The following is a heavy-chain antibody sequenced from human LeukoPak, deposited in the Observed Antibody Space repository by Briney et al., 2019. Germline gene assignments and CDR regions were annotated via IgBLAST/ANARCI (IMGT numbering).Heavy chain of an antibody. CDR3: AVISRGDSYYFDY. J-gene: IGHJ4*02. D-gene: IGHD4-17*01. V-gene: IGHV1-2*02. Sequence: ASVKVSCKASGYTFTGYYMHWVRQAPGQRLEWMGWINPNSGGTNYAQKFQGRVTMTRDTSISTAYMELSRLRSDDTAVYYCAVISRGDSYYFDYWGQGTLVTVSS. CDR2: INPNSGGT. CDR1: GYTFTGYY.